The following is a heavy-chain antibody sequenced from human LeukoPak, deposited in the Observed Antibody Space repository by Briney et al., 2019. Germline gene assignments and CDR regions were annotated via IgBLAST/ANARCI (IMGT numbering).Heavy chain of an antibody. Sequence: PGGSLRLSCATSGFDFGGACGMGWVRRAPEKGLEWVSTISGGGDTTHYADSVKGRLTISRDNARNTLYLQIDRLRPEDTAIYYCVREAGCGWPLDYWGRGTLVTVSS. D-gene: IGHD6-19*01. CDR2: ISGGGDTT. V-gene: IGHV3-23*01. CDR3: VREAGCGWPLDY. J-gene: IGHJ4*02. CDR1: GFDFGGACG.